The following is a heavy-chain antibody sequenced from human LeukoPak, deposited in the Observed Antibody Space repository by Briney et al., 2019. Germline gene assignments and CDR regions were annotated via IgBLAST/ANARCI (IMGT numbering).Heavy chain of an antibody. Sequence: GASVKVSCKASGYTFTSYDINWVRQAPGQGLEWMGWINPNSGGTNYAQKLQGRVTMTTDTSTSTAYMELRSLRSDDTAVYYCARAGYSGYDTAWLFFWPGWFDPWGQGTLVTVSS. J-gene: IGHJ5*02. CDR2: INPNSGGT. CDR3: ARAGYSGYDTAWLFFWPGWFDP. CDR1: GYTFTSYD. V-gene: IGHV1-18*01. D-gene: IGHD5-12*01.